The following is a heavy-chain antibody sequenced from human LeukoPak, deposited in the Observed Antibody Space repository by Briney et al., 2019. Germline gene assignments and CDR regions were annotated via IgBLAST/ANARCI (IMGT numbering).Heavy chain of an antibody. Sequence: SETLSLTCTVSGGSIRSYHWSWIRHPPGKGLEGIGYMFYSGSTNYNPSLKSRVTISGDTSRNQFSLKVNSVTAADTAVYYCARLDHHYYGMDVWGQGTTVTVSS. CDR1: GGSIRSYH. CDR3: ARLDHHYYGMDV. V-gene: IGHV4-59*08. J-gene: IGHJ6*02. CDR2: MFYSGST.